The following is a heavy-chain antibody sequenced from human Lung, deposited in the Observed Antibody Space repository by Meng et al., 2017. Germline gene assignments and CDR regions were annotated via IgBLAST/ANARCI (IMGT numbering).Heavy chain of an antibody. V-gene: IGHV4-34*01. CDR2: INHSGST. D-gene: IGHD4-11*01. Sequence: QVQLRRWGAGLLKPSETLSLTCVVSGGSFSDYYGSWIRQPPGKGLEWIGEINHSGSTNYNPSLESRATISVDTSQNNLSLKLSSVTAADSAVYYCARGPTTMAHDFDYWGQGTLVTVSS. J-gene: IGHJ4*02. CDR3: ARGPTTMAHDFDY. CDR1: GGSFSDYY.